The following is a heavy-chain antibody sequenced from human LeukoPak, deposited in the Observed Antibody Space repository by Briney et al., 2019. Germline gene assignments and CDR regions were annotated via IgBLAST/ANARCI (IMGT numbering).Heavy chain of an antibody. CDR2: INPNSGGT. CDR1: GYTFTAYY. CDR3: ARDPDGYNFFDY. D-gene: IGHD5-24*01. V-gene: IGHV1-2*02. J-gene: IGHJ4*02. Sequence: ASVKVPCKASGYTFTAYYMHWVRQAPGQGLEWMGWINPNSGGTNYAQKFQGRVTMTRDTSISTAYMELSRLKSDDTAVYYCARDPDGYNFFDYWGQGTLVTVSS.